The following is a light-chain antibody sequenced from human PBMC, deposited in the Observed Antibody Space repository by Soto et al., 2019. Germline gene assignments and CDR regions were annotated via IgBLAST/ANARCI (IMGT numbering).Light chain of an antibody. J-gene: IGKJ1*01. V-gene: IGKV1-5*01. CDR2: HAS. CDR3: QQYNSYS. CDR1: QSINRR. Sequence: DIQMTQSPSTLSASVGDRVTITCRASQSINRRLAWYQQKPGTATKLLIYHASTLESGVPSRFSGSGSGTEFTLTISSLQPDYFATYYCQQYNSYSFGQGTKVDIK.